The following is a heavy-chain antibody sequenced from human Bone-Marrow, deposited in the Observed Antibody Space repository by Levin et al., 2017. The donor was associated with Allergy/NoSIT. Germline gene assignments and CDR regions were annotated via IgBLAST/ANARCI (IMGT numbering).Heavy chain of an antibody. CDR3: ARDPVAAAGTALDY. J-gene: IGHJ4*02. CDR1: GDSISNSNW. D-gene: IGHD6-13*01. Sequence: PSETLSLTCTVSGDSISNSNWWNWVRQPPGKGLEWIAEIYYNGNINYNPSLKSRVTISLDKSKRQISLKLTSVTAADTAVYYCARDPVAAAGTALDYWGQGTLVTVSS. V-gene: IGHV4-4*02. CDR2: IYYNGNI.